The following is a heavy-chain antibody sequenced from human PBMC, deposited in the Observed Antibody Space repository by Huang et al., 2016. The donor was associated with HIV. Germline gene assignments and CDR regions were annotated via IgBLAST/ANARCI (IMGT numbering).Heavy chain of an antibody. Sequence: QVQLQQWGARLLRPWETLSLTCAFYGESVSDYYWSWIRQPPGRGLEWIGQIKPSGGTNYKASLQRRVSISADTSKNQCSLKLNCVTTADTAIYYCTRGRGLLGPVDSWGRGTLVTVSS. J-gene: IGHJ4*02. V-gene: IGHV4-34*02. CDR2: IKPSGGT. CDR1: GESVSDYY. D-gene: IGHD2-8*02. CDR3: TRGRGLLGPVDS.